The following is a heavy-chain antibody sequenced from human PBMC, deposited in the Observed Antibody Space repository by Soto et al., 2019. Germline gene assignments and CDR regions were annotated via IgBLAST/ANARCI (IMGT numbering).Heavy chain of an antibody. J-gene: IGHJ4*02. Sequence: GGSLRLSCAASGFTFSTYGMHWVRQAPGKGLEWVAVIWSDGTNKYYADSVKGRFTISRDNSKNTLYLQMNSLRAEDTAVYYCARDNDSSGFYPQTYYFEYWGQGTLVTVSS. CDR3: ARDNDSSGFYPQTYYFEY. CDR2: IWSDGTNK. V-gene: IGHV3-33*01. CDR1: GFTFSTYG. D-gene: IGHD3-22*01.